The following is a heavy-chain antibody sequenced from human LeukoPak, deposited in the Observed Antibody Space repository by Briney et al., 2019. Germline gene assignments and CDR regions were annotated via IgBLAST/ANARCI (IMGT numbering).Heavy chain of an antibody. Sequence: SETLSLTCTVSDYSISSGYYCGWIRQPPGKGLEWIGSVYHSGSTYYNPSLKSRVTISMDKSKNRFSLKLTAVTAADTAVYYCGSQKEWSLTEYHFDYWGQGTLVTVSS. CDR2: VYHSGST. CDR3: GSQKEWSLTEYHFDY. V-gene: IGHV4-38-2*02. CDR1: DYSISSGYY. D-gene: IGHD3-3*01. J-gene: IGHJ4*02.